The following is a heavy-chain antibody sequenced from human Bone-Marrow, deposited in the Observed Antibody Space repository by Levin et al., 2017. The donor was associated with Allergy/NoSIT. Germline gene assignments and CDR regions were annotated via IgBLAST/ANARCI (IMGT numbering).Heavy chain of an antibody. Sequence: SSETLSLTCTVSGASMTSHYWSWIRQSPGKGLEWIGNFYYTGSTKYNPSLKSRVSISGDTSKKTFSLKVTSVTAADTAIYYCTREVDTAMVPNWFGPWGQGALVTVSS. CDR2: FYYTGST. CDR1: GASMTSHY. CDR3: TREVDTAMVPNWFGP. D-gene: IGHD5-18*01. J-gene: IGHJ5*02. V-gene: IGHV4-59*11.